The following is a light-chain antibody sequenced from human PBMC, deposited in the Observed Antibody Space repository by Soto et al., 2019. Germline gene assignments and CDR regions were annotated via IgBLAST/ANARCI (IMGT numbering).Light chain of an antibody. Sequence: ILMTQSPATLSVSPGERATLSCRASQSVSNNLAWYQQKPGQAPRLLIYDASTRATGIPARFSGSGSGTEFTLTISGLQSEDFAVYYCQQDNNWPPWTFGHGTKVEIK. CDR3: QQDNNWPPWT. CDR1: QSVSNN. CDR2: DAS. V-gene: IGKV3-15*01. J-gene: IGKJ1*01.